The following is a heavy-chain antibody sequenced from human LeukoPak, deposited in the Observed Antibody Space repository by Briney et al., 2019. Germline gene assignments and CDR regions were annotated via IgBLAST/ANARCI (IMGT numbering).Heavy chain of an antibody. Sequence: GASVKVSCKASGYTFSDYYIHWVRQAPGQGLEWMGILNPSSGRTGYAQRFQGRVTMTRDTSTSTVYMELSSLRSEDTAVYFCARGYGSGGEFEYWGQGTLVTVSS. V-gene: IGHV1-46*01. CDR3: ARGYGSGGEFEY. CDR2: LNPSSGRT. J-gene: IGHJ4*02. D-gene: IGHD1-26*01. CDR1: GYTFSDYY.